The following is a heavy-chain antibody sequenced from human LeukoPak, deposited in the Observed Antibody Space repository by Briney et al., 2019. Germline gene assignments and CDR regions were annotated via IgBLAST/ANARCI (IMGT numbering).Heavy chain of an antibody. CDR1: GYTFIAYY. D-gene: IGHD5-18*01. J-gene: IGHJ4*02. CDR2: INPNSGGT. V-gene: IGHV1-2*02. CDR3: ARDGKERGYSLYYFDY. Sequence: ASVTVSCKASGYTFIAYYIHWVRQAPGQALERMGWINPNSGGTNYAQKFQGSITLTRDTSISTAYMELSRLTSDDTAVYYCARDGKERGYSLYYFDYWGQGTLVSVSS.